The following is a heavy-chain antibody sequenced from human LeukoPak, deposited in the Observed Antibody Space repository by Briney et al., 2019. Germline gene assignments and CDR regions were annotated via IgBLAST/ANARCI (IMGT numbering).Heavy chain of an antibody. CDR2: ISAYNGNT. CDR1: GYTFTSYG. CDR3: ASSVGATWTGDAFDI. J-gene: IGHJ3*02. V-gene: IGHV1-18*01. Sequence: ASVKVSYKASGYTFTSYGISWVRQAPGQGLECMVWISAYNGNTNYAQKLPGRVTMNTDTSTRTAYMELRSLRSDDTAVYYCASSVGATWTGDAFDIWGQGTMVTVSS. D-gene: IGHD1-26*01.